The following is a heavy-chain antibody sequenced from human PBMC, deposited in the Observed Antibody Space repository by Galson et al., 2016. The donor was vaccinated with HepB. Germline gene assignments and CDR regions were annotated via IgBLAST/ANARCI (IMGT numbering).Heavy chain of an antibody. CDR2: IYWDDTK. J-gene: IGHJ4*02. CDR1: GFSLSTSGVG. D-gene: IGHD3-22*01. V-gene: IGHV2-5*02. CDR3: AHGSGYYLNFDY. Sequence: PALVKPTQTLTLTCTFSGFSLSTSGVGVGWIRQPPGKAPEWLAHIYWDDTKRYRPSLKSRLTITKGASGRQVVLTLTNMDPLDTATYYCAHGSGYYLNFDYWGQGTLVTASS.